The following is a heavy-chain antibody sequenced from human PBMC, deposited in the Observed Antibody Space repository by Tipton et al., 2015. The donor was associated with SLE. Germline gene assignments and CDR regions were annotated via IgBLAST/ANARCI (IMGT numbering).Heavy chain of an antibody. J-gene: IGHJ6*03. Sequence: SLRLSCAASGFTFSSYWMHWVRQAPGKGPVWVSRVSSDGIYTYYADSVKGRFTISRDDAKNSLYLQMNSLRAEDTAVYYCARETTVYYYIDVWGKGTTVTISS. D-gene: IGHD4-11*01. CDR1: GFTFSSYW. CDR3: ARETTVYYYIDV. V-gene: IGHV3-74*01. CDR2: VSSDGIYT.